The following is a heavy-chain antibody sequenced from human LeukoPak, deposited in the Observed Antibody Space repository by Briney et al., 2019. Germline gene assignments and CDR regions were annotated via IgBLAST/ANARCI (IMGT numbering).Heavy chain of an antibody. J-gene: IGHJ4*02. CDR1: GFTFSDYY. CDR2: ISSGDGPT. V-gene: IGHV3-11*04. Sequence: GGSLRLSCAASGFTFSDYYMTWIRQAPGKGLEWISYISSGDGPTYYADSVKGRFTISRDNSKNTLYLQMNSLRVEDTAVYYCARAPRNYYSSGSYYADYWGQGTLVTVSS. CDR3: ARAPRNYYSSGSYYADY. D-gene: IGHD3-10*01.